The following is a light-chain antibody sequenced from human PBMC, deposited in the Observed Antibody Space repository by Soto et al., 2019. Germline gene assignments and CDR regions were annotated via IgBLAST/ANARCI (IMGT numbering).Light chain of an antibody. CDR1: QSISTW. CDR3: QQYNSYWT. Sequence: DIQMTQSPSTLSSSVGDIVTITCRASQSISTWLAWYQQKPGKAPKLLIYDASSLESGVPSRFSGSGSGTEFTLTIRSLQPDDFATYYCQQYNSYWTFGQGTKVDIK. J-gene: IGKJ1*01. CDR2: DAS. V-gene: IGKV1-5*01.